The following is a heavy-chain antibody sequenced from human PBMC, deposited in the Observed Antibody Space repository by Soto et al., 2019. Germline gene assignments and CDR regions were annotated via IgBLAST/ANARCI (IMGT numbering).Heavy chain of an antibody. V-gene: IGHV3-73*01. Sequence: PGGSLRLSCAASGFTFSGSAMHCVRQASGKGLEWVGRIRSKDNSYATAYAASVKGRFTISRDDSKNTAYLQMNSLKTEDTAVYYCTVSRGYSYGPLDYYYGMDVWGQGTTVTVSS. CDR1: GFTFSGSA. J-gene: IGHJ6*02. D-gene: IGHD5-18*01. CDR2: IRSKDNSYAT. CDR3: TVSRGYSYGPLDYYYGMDV.